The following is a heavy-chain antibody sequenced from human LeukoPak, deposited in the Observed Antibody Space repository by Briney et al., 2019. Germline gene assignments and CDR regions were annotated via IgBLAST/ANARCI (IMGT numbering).Heavy chain of an antibody. CDR2: IWYDGSEK. D-gene: IGHD3-3*01. V-gene: IGHV3-33*01. J-gene: IGHJ4*02. Sequence: PGRSLRLSCAASGFTFRNLGMHWVRQAPGKGLEWVAVIWYDGSEKYYADSVKSRFTISRDNSKNMLYLQTNSLRAEDTAVYYCVRDRNALQFLDYWGQGTVVTVSS. CDR1: GFTFRNLG. CDR3: VRDRNALQFLDY.